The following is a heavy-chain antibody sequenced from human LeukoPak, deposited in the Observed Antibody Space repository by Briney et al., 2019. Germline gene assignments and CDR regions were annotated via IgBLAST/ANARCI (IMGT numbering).Heavy chain of an antibody. CDR3: ARDYCSSTSCYRFLDY. J-gene: IGHJ4*02. CDR1: GFTVSSNY. Sequence: GGSLRLSCAASGFTVSSNYMSWVRQAPGKGLEWVSVIYSGGSTYYADSVKGRFTISRDNSKNTLYLQMNSLRAEDTAVYYCARDYCSSTSCYRFLDYWGQGTLVTVSS. V-gene: IGHV3-66*02. CDR2: IYSGGST. D-gene: IGHD2-2*02.